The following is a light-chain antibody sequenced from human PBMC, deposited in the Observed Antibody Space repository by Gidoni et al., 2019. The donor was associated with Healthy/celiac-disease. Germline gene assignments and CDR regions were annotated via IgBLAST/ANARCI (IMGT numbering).Light chain of an antibody. V-gene: IGKV1-39*01. CDR2: AAS. CDR3: QQSYSTPVT. J-gene: IGKJ5*01. Sequence: DIQMTQSPSSLSASVGDRVTITCRASQSISSDLNWYQQKPGKAPKLLIYAASSLQSGVPSRFSGRGSGTDFTLTISSLQPEDFATYYCQQSYSTPVTFGQGTRLEIK. CDR1: QSISSD.